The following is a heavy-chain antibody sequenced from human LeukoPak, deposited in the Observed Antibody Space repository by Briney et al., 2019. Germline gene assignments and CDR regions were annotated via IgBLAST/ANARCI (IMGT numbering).Heavy chain of an antibody. Sequence: GGPLRLSCAASGFTFEDHVMHWLRHAPGKGLEWVSSISWSGDRMGYADAVKGRFTICRDNAKNSLFLQMNSLRVEDTALYYCAKDLGGSATTVWGQGTLVTVSS. V-gene: IGHV3-9*01. CDR2: ISWSGDRM. CDR1: GFTFEDHV. J-gene: IGHJ4*02. CDR3: AKDLGGSATTV. D-gene: IGHD2-2*01.